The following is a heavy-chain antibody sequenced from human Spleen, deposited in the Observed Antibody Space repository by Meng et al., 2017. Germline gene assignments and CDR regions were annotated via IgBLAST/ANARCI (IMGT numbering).Heavy chain of an antibody. Sequence: GESLKISCAVSGFTFSTYAMSWVRQSPGKGLEWVSYISNLGTNIYYADSVKGRFTISRDNAKNSLYLQMNSLRAEDTAVYYCAREKRIQLTHFDYWGQGTLVTVSS. D-gene: IGHD5-18*01. CDR3: AREKRIQLTHFDY. CDR2: ISNLGTNI. V-gene: IGHV3-48*03. CDR1: GFTFSTYA. J-gene: IGHJ4*02.